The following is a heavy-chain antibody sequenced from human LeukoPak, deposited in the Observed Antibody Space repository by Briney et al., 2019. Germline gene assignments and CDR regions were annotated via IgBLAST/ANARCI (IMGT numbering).Heavy chain of an antibody. CDR2: ISSSSSYI. J-gene: IGHJ4*02. Sequence: PGGSLRLSCAASGLPSSSNSMNWFRQAPGKGLEWVSSISSSSSYIYYADSVKGRFTISRDNAKNSLYLQMNSLRAEDTAVYYCARATGTGDYWGQGTLVTVSS. D-gene: IGHD1-1*01. CDR3: ARATGTGDY. V-gene: IGHV3-21*01. CDR1: GLPSSSNS.